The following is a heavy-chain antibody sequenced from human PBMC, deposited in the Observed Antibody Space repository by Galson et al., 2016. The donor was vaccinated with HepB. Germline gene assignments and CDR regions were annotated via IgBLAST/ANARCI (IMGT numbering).Heavy chain of an antibody. Sequence: SETLSLTCSVSGASVSSPTSFWTWIRQPPGKGLEWIGFVFYDERTGYDPSFKSRVTISLATSNNQFSLKMTSVTAADTAVYYCAGGGYTYGTMLPLDYWGQGILVTVSP. CDR3: AGGGYTYGTMLPLDY. CDR2: VFYDERT. J-gene: IGHJ4*02. V-gene: IGHV4-61*01. CDR1: GASVSSPTSF. D-gene: IGHD5-18*01.